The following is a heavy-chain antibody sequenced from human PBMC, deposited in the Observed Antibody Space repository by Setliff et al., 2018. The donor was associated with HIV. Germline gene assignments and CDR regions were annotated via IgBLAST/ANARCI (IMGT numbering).Heavy chain of an antibody. CDR1: GFGFSNFA. CDR3: ARGRSLVRGSGSPENYYMDV. D-gene: IGHD3-10*01. Sequence: PGGSLRLSCVASGFGFSNFAMHWVRQAPGKGLEWVSVISYDGSRISYADSVKGRCTISRDNSKSTLYLQLSSLRSEDTAVYYCARGRSLVRGSGSPENYYMDVWGKGTTVTVSS. J-gene: IGHJ6*03. CDR2: ISYDGSRI. V-gene: IGHV3-30*15.